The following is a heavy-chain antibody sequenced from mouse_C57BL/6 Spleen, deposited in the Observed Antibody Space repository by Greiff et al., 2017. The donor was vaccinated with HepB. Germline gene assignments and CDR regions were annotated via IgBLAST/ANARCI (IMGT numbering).Heavy chain of an antibody. Sequence: VQLQQSGAELVRPGASVKLSCTASGFNIKDYYMHWVKQRPEQGLEWIGRIDPEDGDTEYAPKFQGKATMTADTSSNTAYLQLSRLTSEDTAVYYCTTPIYYYGSSSPDYWGQGTTLTVSS. D-gene: IGHD1-1*01. CDR2: IDPEDGDT. CDR3: TTPIYYYGSSSPDY. J-gene: IGHJ2*01. V-gene: IGHV14-1*01. CDR1: GFNIKDYY.